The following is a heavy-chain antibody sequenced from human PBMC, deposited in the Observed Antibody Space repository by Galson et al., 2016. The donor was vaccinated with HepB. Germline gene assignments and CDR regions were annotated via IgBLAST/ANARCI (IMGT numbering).Heavy chain of an antibody. V-gene: IGHV3-74*03. J-gene: IGHJ4*02. CDR3: ARSPRILWFEVDY. CDR2: INTDGTDT. D-gene: IGHD3-10*01. Sequence: SLRLSCAVSGFTFSNYWMHWVRQAPGQGLVWAARINTDGTDTPYADSVKGRFTISRDNAKSTGYLQMDSLRVDDTAVYYCARSPRILWFEVDYWGQGILVTVSS. CDR1: GFTFSNYW.